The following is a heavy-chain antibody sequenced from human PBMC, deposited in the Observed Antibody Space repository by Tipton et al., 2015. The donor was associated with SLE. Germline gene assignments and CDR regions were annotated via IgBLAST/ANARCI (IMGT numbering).Heavy chain of an antibody. J-gene: IGHJ6*02. D-gene: IGHD6-6*01. V-gene: IGHV3-33*08. Sequence: RLSCAASGSIVSSNYMSWVRQAPGKGLEWVAVIWYDGSNKYYADSVKGRFTISRDNSKNTLYLQMNSLRGEDTAVYYCAGQLVPYYYGMDVWGQGTTVTVSS. CDR2: IWYDGSNK. CDR3: AGQLVPYYYGMDV. CDR1: GSIVSSNY.